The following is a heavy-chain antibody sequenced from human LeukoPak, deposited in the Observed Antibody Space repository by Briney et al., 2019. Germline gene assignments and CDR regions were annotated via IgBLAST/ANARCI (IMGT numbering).Heavy chain of an antibody. CDR2: IYYTGTT. Sequence: SETLSLTCTVSGVSINSDSYYWPWIRQHPGKGLEWIGYIYYTGTTYYNPSLKSRLTLSVGTSPIQFSLKLSSVTAADTAVYYCARALGHDILTGNNRGCFFDLWGRGTLITVSS. D-gene: IGHD3-9*01. J-gene: IGHJ2*01. V-gene: IGHV4-31*03. CDR3: ARALGHDILTGNNRGCFFDL. CDR1: GVSINSDSYY.